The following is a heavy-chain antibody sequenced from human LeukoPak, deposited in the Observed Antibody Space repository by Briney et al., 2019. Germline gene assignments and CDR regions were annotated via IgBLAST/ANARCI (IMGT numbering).Heavy chain of an antibody. J-gene: IGHJ6*03. D-gene: IGHD3-10*01. CDR2: INHSGST. CDR3: ARHTYYYGSGSYYKPYYYMDV. Sequence: SETLSPTCAVYGGSFSGYYWSWIRRPPGKGLEWIGEINHSGSTSYNPSLKSRVTISVDTSKNQFSLKLSSVTAADTAVYYCARHTYYYGSGSYYKPYYYMDVWGKGTTVTISS. V-gene: IGHV4-34*01. CDR1: GGSFSGYY.